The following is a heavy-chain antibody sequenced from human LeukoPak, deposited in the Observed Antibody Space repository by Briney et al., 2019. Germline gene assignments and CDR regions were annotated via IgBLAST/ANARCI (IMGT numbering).Heavy chain of an antibody. CDR3: ARHRTVTRTPVDAFDI. J-gene: IGHJ3*02. Sequence: SETLSLTCTVSGGSISSSGYYWGWIRQPPGKGLEWIGSIYYSGSTYYNPSLKSRVTISVDTSKNQFSLKLSSVTAADTAVYYCARHRTVTRTPVDAFDIWGQGTMVTVSS. CDR1: GGSISSSGYY. CDR2: IYYSGST. V-gene: IGHV4-39*07. D-gene: IGHD4-17*01.